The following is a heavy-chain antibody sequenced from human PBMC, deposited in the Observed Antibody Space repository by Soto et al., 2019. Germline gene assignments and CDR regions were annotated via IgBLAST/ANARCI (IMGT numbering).Heavy chain of an antibody. V-gene: IGHV4-34*01. J-gene: IGHJ2*01. CDR3: ARGNFYGCYFDL. CDR2: INDSGTT. CDR1: VGAFSGYS. Sequence: QVQLQQWGTGLLKPAETLSLTCAAYVGAFSGYSWTWIRQSPGKGLECIGEINDSGTTNYNPSLKSRVTLSVDLTKKQVVLHLRSATAADTAVYYCARGNFYGCYFDLWGRRTLVTVSS. D-gene: IGHD4-17*01.